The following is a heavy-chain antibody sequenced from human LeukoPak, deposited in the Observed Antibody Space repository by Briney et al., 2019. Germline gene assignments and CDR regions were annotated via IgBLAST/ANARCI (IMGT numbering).Heavy chain of an antibody. Sequence: PGGSLRLSCAASGFTFSDYYMSWIRQAPGMGLEWVSYISSSSSYTNYADSVKGRFTISRDNAKNSLYLQMNSLRAEDTAVYYCARGTYCSGGSCYFDYWGQGTLVTVSS. CDR1: GFTFSDYY. J-gene: IGHJ4*02. D-gene: IGHD2-15*01. V-gene: IGHV3-11*06. CDR2: ISSSSSYT. CDR3: ARGTYCSGGSCYFDY.